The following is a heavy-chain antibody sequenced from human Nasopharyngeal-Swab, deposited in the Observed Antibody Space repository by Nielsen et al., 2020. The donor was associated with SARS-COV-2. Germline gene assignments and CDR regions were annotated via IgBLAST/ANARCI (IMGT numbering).Heavy chain of an antibody. Sequence: GESLKISCAASGFTFSDYYMSWIRQAPGKGLEWVSNISSSSSYTNYVDSVKGRFTISRDNAKNSLYLQMNSLRAEDTAVYYCAREFEYSRSSGADYWGQGTLVTVSS. CDR2: ISSSSSYT. J-gene: IGHJ4*02. CDR1: GFTFSDYY. V-gene: IGHV3-11*06. D-gene: IGHD6-6*01. CDR3: AREFEYSRSSGADY.